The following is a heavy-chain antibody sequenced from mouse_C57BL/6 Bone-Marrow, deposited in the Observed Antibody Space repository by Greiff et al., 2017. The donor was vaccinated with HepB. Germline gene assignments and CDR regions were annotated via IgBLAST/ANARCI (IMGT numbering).Heavy chain of an antibody. Sequence: QVQLQQPGAELVKPGASVKLSCKASGYTFTSYWMQWVKQRPGQGLEWIGEIDPSDSYTNYNQKFKGKATLTVDTSSSTAYMQLSSLTSEDSAVYYCARDGSFTTVVATNFDYWGQGTTLTVSS. CDR3: ARDGSFTTVVATNFDY. CDR2: IDPSDSYT. D-gene: IGHD1-1*01. V-gene: IGHV1-50*01. CDR1: GYTFTSYW. J-gene: IGHJ2*01.